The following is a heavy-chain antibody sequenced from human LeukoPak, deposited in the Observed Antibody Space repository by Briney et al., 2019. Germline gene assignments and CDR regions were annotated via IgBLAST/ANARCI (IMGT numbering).Heavy chain of an antibody. Sequence: GGSLRLSCAASGFTFSSYGMHWVRQATGKGLEWVSAIGTAGDTYYPGSVKGRFTISRENAKNSLYLQMNSLRAGDTAVYYCARVSYGAYGMDVWGQGTTVTVSS. CDR3: ARVSYGAYGMDV. V-gene: IGHV3-13*01. D-gene: IGHD1-26*01. J-gene: IGHJ6*02. CDR1: GFTFSSYG. CDR2: IGTAGDT.